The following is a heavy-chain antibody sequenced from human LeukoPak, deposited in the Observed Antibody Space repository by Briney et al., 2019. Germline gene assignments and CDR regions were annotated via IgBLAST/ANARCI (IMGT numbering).Heavy chain of an antibody. CDR3: ARAGGYASSWAY. J-gene: IGHJ4*02. CDR2: INQEGSEK. Sequence: GGSLRLSCAASGFTFSSYWMSWVRQAPGKGLEWVANINQEGSEKNYVDSVKGRFTISRDNAKNSLNLQMNSLRGEDTAVYYCARAGGYASSWAYWGQGTLVTVSS. V-gene: IGHV3-7*01. D-gene: IGHD5-12*01. CDR1: GFTFSSYW.